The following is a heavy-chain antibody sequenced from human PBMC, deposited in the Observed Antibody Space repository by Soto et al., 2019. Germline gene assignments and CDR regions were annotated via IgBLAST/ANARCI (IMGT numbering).Heavy chain of an antibody. CDR3: ARGENYYGSGSYYYYYYYGMDV. D-gene: IGHD3-10*01. V-gene: IGHV3-30-3*01. CDR2: ISYDGSNK. Sequence: VAVISYDGSNKYYADSVKGRFTISRDNSKNTLYLQMNSLRAEDTAVYYCARGENYYGSGSYYYYYYYGMDVWGQGTTVTVSS. J-gene: IGHJ6*02.